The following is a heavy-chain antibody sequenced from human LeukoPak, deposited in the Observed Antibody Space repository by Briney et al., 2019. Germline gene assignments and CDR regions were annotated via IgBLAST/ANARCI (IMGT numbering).Heavy chain of an antibody. CDR2: FDPEDGET. Sequence: VASVKVSCKVSGYTLTELSMHWVRQAPGKGLEWMGGFDPEDGETIYAQKFQGRVTMTEDTSTDTAYMELSSLRSADTAVYYCGTLPAEYYYGMDVWGQGTTVTVSS. V-gene: IGHV1-24*01. J-gene: IGHJ6*02. D-gene: IGHD2-2*01. CDR1: GYTLTELS. CDR3: GTLPAEYYYGMDV.